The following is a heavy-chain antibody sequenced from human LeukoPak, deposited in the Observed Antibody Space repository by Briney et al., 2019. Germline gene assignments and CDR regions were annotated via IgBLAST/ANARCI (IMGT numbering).Heavy chain of an antibody. J-gene: IGHJ4*02. V-gene: IGHV3-23*01. CDR3: AKATIAVAGTGNYYFDY. CDR1: GFTFSSYG. D-gene: IGHD6-19*01. CDR2: ISGSGGST. Sequence: PGGSLRLSCAASGFTFSSYGMHWVRQAPGKGLEWVSAISGSGGSTYYADSVKGRFTISRDNSKNTLYLQMNSLRAEDTAVYYCAKATIAVAGTGNYYFDYWGQGTLVTVSS.